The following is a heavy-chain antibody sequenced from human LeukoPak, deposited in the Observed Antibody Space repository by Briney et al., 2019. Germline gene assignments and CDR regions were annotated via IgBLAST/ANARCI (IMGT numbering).Heavy chain of an antibody. CDR1: GYTFTSYD. Sequence: GASVTVSCKASGYTFTSYDIHWVRQATGQGLEWMGWMNPNSGNTGYAQKFQGRVTMTRNTSISTAYMELSSLRSEDTAVYYCARSPGRLGELSQWGQGTLVTVSS. D-gene: IGHD3-16*02. V-gene: IGHV1-8*01. CDR2: MNPNSGNT. J-gene: IGHJ4*02. CDR3: ARSPGRLGELSQ.